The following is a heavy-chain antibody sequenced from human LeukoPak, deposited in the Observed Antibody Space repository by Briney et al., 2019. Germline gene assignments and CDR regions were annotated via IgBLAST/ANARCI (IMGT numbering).Heavy chain of an antibody. J-gene: IGHJ4*02. CDR1: GLTVSKNY. D-gene: IGHD4-17*01. Sequence: GGSLRLSCAASGLTVSKNYMSWVRQAPGKGLEWVSVISGSGGSTYYADSVKGRFTISRDNSKNTLYLQMNSLRADDTAVYYCAKEWGVDYGLRYWGQGTLVTVSS. V-gene: IGHV3-23*01. CDR2: ISGSGGST. CDR3: AKEWGVDYGLRY.